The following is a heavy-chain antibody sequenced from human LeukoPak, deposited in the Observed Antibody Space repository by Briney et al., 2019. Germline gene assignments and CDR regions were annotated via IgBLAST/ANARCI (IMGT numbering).Heavy chain of an antibody. D-gene: IGHD5-18*01. V-gene: IGHV3-23*01. CDR3: AKDGGYSYGYPYNI. J-gene: IGHJ3*02. CDR2: ISGSAGST. Sequence: PGGSLRLSCAASGFTFSSYGMTWVRQAPGKGLEWVSAISGSAGSTYYADSVKGRFTISRDNSKNTLYLQMNSLRADDTALYYCAKDGGYSYGYPYNIWGQGTIVTVSS. CDR1: GFTFSSYG.